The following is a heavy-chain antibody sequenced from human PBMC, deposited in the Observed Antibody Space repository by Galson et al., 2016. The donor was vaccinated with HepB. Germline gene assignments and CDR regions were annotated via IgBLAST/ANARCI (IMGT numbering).Heavy chain of an antibody. CDR1: DGSIGTRNW. J-gene: IGHJ4*02. Sequence: SETLSLTCVVSDGSIGTRNWWSWVRQPPGKGPEWIGEIFRSGSTSYNPSLKSRVTISVDKSKNQFSLRLSSVSAADTAVYYCASGEDSLAVAGLFQYWGQGTLVTVSS. CDR2: IFRSGST. D-gene: IGHD6-19*01. CDR3: ASGEDSLAVAGLFQY. V-gene: IGHV4-4*02.